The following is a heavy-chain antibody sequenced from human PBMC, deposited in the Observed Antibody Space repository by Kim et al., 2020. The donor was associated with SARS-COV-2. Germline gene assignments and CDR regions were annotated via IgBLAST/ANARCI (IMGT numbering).Heavy chain of an antibody. J-gene: IGHJ4*02. D-gene: IGHD2-2*01. CDR2: NK. CDR3: AILSSTSTSDY. V-gene: IGHV3-30*02. Sequence: NKTYANSVKGRFTISRDKPKHTLFLQMNSLRSEDTAIYSCAILSSTSTSDYWGQGTLVTVSS.